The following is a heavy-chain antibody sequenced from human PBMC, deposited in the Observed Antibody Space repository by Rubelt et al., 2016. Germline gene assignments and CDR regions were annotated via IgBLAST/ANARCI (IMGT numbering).Heavy chain of an antibody. J-gene: IGHJ4*02. CDR2: IDYRGGT. CDR1: GDSISSNSFY. V-gene: IGHV4-39*01. Sequence: QLQLQESGPGLVQPSETLSLTCTISGDSISSNSFYWGWIRQPPGKGLEGIGSIDYRGGTYSNPYLRSRVTMSVDTSKNQVSLKLRSVTAADTAVYYCARHAFIVTTGSFWDYWGQGTLITVSS. CDR3: ARHAFIVTTGSFWDY. D-gene: IGHD4-17*01.